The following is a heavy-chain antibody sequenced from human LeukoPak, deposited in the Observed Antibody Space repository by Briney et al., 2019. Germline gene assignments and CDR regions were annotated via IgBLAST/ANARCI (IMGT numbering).Heavy chain of an antibody. V-gene: IGHV3-23*01. J-gene: IGHJ4*02. CDR2: ISGSGGST. CDR1: GFTFSSYA. Sequence: GGSLRLSCAASGFTFSSYAMSWVRQAPGKGLEWVSAISGSGGSTYYADSVKGRFTISRDNSKNTLYLQMNSLRAEDTAVYYCAKDRDYYGDYGALSDYWGQGTLVTVSS. D-gene: IGHD4-17*01. CDR3: AKDRDYYGDYGALSDY.